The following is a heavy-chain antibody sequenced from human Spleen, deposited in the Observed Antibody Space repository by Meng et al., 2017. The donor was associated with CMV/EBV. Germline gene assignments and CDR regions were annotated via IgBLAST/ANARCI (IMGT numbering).Heavy chain of an antibody. J-gene: IGHJ3*02. V-gene: IGHV3-74*01. D-gene: IGHD3-10*01. CDR3: AREPGRGAFDI. CDR2: IYSDGIST. CDR1: GFSFSSYT. Sequence: GGSLRLSCAASGFSFSSYTMNWVRQSPGKGLVWLSRIYSDGISTRYADSVKGRFTISRDNTNNTLYLQMNGLRAEDTAVYYCAREPGRGAFDIWGQGTMVTVSS.